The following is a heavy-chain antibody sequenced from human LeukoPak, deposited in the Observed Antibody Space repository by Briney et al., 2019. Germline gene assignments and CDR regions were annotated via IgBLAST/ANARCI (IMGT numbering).Heavy chain of an antibody. J-gene: IGHJ4*02. CDR3: ATPLYSSSWYSYFDY. CDR2: INPNSGGT. D-gene: IGHD6-13*01. V-gene: IGHV1-2*02. Sequence: ASVKVSCKASGYTFTGYYMHWVRQAPGQGLEWMGWINPNSGGTNYAQKFQGRVTMTRDTSISTAYMELSRLRSDDTAVYYCATPLYSSSWYSYFDYWGQGTLVTVSS. CDR1: GYTFTGYY.